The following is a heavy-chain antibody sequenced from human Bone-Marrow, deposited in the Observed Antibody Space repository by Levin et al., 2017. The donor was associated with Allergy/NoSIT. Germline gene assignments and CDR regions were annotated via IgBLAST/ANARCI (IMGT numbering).Heavy chain of an antibody. CDR2: ISSSGSDM. CDR1: GFTFSIYS. D-gene: IGHD2-8*02. J-gene: IGHJ3*02. Sequence: GGSLRLSCTVSGFTFSIYSINWVRQAPGKGLEWVSSISSSGSDMYYVDSVRGRFTISRDNAKNSLTLQMNSLRAEDTAVYYCAKGIIGDVPVAQKAGFDIWGQGTMFSVSS. V-gene: IGHV3-21*01. CDR3: AKGIIGDVPVAQKAGFDI.